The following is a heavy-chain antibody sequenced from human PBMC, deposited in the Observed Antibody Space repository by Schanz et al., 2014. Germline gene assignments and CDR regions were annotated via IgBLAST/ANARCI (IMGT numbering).Heavy chain of an antibody. J-gene: IGHJ4*02. Sequence: EVQLVESGGGLIQPGGSLRLSCAASGFTFGDYAMTWVRQAPGKGLEWVSAINTGVNTYYADSVRGRFTMSRDNSKNTLFLQMNSLRVEDSAIYYCAKDISDTSGKDDFWGQGTLVTVSS. V-gene: IGHV3-23*04. CDR1: GFTFGDYA. CDR3: AKDISDTSGKDDF. D-gene: IGHD3-22*01. CDR2: INTGVNT.